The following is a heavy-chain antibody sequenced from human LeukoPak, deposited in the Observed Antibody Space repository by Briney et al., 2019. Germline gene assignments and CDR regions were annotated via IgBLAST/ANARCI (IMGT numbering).Heavy chain of an antibody. J-gene: IGHJ4*02. CDR3: TRSGHAGERDY. CDR1: GYTFTSYY. D-gene: IGHD1-1*01. CDR2: INPSGGST. Sequence: GASVKVSCKASGYTFTSYYMHWVRRAPGQGLEWMRIINPSGGSTTYAQKFQGRVTMTRDMSTNTIYMELSSPRSEDTAVYYCTRSGHAGERDYWGQGTLVTVSS. V-gene: IGHV1-46*01.